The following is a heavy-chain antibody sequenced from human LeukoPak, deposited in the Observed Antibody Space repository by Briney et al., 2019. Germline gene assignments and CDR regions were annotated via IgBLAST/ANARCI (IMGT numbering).Heavy chain of an antibody. D-gene: IGHD1-26*01. CDR2: ISTNRTYI. Sequence: GSLRLSCAASGFTFSSYNMNWVRQAPGKGLEWVSSISTNRTYIYYADSVKGRFTIFRDNAKNSLSLQMNSLRAEDTAVYYCARGPRSDWYFDLWGRGTLVSVPS. CDR3: ARGPRSDWYFDL. J-gene: IGHJ2*01. CDR1: GFTFSSYN. V-gene: IGHV3-21*01.